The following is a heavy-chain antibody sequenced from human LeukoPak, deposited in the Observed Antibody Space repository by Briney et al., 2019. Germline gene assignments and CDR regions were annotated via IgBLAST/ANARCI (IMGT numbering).Heavy chain of an antibody. V-gene: IGHV1-18*01. CDR3: ARAAGVAATFYYGMDV. CDR2: ISAYNGNT. CDR1: GYTFTSYG. J-gene: IGHJ6*02. D-gene: IGHD2-15*01. Sequence: ASVTVSCKASGYTFTSYGISWVRQAPGQGLEWMGWISAYNGNTNYAQKLQGRVTMTTDTSTSTAYMELRSLRSDDTAVYYCARAAGVAATFYYGMDVWGQGTTVTVSS.